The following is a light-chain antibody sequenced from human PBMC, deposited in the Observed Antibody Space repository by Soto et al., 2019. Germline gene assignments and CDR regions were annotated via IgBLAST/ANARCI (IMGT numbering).Light chain of an antibody. Sequence: QSVLTQPASVSGSPGQSITISCTGTSSDVGAYGYVSWYQQHPGKAPKLMIYEVSYRPSGVSNRFSGSKSGNAASLIISGLQAEDEADYYCSSYTTSSTVVFGGGTKLTVL. J-gene: IGLJ2*01. V-gene: IGLV2-14*01. CDR1: SSDVGAYGY. CDR2: EVS. CDR3: SSYTTSSTVV.